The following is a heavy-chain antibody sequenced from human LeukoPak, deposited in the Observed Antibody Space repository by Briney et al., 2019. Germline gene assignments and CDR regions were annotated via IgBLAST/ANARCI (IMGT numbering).Heavy chain of an antibody. CDR3: ARDPLLPY. CDR1: GFTFSNYA. Sequence: AGGSLRLSCAASGFTFSNYAMSWVRQAPGKGLEWVSGLSGSGGSTYYADSVKGRFTISRDNSKNTLYLQMNSLRAEDTAIYYCARDPLLPYWGQGTLVTVSS. CDR2: LSGSGGST. J-gene: IGHJ4*02. V-gene: IGHV3-23*01. D-gene: IGHD3-22*01.